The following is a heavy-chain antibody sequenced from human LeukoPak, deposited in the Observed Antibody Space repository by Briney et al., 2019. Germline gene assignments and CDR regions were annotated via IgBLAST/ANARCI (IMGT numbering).Heavy chain of an antibody. CDR2: IKQDGSEK. J-gene: IGHJ4*02. D-gene: IGHD2-2*01. Sequence: GRSLRLSCAASGFTFNSYGIHWVRQAPGKGLEWVANIKQDGSEKYYVDSVKGRFTISRDNANNSLYLQMSTLRAEDTAVYYCATDLQPFDYWGQGTLVTVSS. CDR3: ATDLQPFDY. CDR1: GFTFNSYG. V-gene: IGHV3-7*04.